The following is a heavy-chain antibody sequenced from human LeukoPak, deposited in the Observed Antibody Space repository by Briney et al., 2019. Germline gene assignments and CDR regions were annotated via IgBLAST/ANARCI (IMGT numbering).Heavy chain of an antibody. CDR2: ISPFNGNI. CDR3: GSASRGFGLSVIIGN. D-gene: IGHD2-2*01. V-gene: IGHV1-18*01. Sequence: ASVKVSCKASGYPFRSFGISWARQAPGQGLEWMGWISPFNGNIQYAPKIQDRVTMTTDTSTSTAYMELRSLTSDDTAIYLRGSASRGFGLSVIIGNWGQGTLVIVSS. CDR1: GYPFRSFG. J-gene: IGHJ4*02.